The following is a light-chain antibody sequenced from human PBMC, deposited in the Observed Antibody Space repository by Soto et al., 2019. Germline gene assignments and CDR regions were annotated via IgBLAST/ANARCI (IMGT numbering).Light chain of an antibody. V-gene: IGKV1-39*01. Sequence: DIPMTQSPSSLSASVGDRVTITCRASQRVSSYLNWYQQKPGKAPKLLIYAATSLKSGVPSRFSGSGSETEFTLTISGLQPEDFATYYCQQSYDTTPYTFGQGTKLEVK. CDR1: QRVSSY. CDR2: AAT. J-gene: IGKJ2*01. CDR3: QQSYDTTPYT.